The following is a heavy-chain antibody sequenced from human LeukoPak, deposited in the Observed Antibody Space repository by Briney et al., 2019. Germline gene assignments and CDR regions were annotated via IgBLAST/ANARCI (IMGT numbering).Heavy chain of an antibody. CDR3: PRGGDTLIPYY. J-gene: IGHJ4*02. D-gene: IGHD3-22*01. CDR2: VYSGGGT. V-gene: IGHV3-53*01. CDR1: GFTVSSNY. Sequence: PGGSLXLSCXASGFTVSSNYMTWVRQAPGRGLDWVSAVYSGGGTYYADSVKDRFTISRDTSKNTLYLQMNSLKAEDTAVYYCPRGGDTLIPYYWGQGTLVTVSS.